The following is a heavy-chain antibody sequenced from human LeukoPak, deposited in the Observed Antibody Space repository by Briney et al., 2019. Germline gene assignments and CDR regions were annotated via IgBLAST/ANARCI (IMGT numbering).Heavy chain of an antibody. V-gene: IGHV3-23*01. CDR1: GFTFTSQA. CDR2: ISGSGARI. Sequence: GGSLRLSCAASGFTFTSQAMNWVRQAPGKGLEWVSSISGSGARIDSADSVKGRFTISRDTSKNTLYLQMNSLITDDTGVYYCTTALNFDILTGLYQPIAAFDVWGQGTLVTVSS. CDR3: TTALNFDILTGLYQPIAAFDV. D-gene: IGHD3-9*01. J-gene: IGHJ3*01.